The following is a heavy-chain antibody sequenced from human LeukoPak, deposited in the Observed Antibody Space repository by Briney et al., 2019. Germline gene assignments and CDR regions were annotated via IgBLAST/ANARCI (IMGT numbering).Heavy chain of an antibody. CDR1: GGSISSGGYY. Sequence: SETLSLTCTVSGGSISSGGYYWSWIRQHPGKGLEWIGYIYYSGSTYYNPSLKSRVTISVDTSKNQFSLKLSSVAAADTAVYYCARVPDYGDYVGSFDYWGQGTLVTVSS. CDR2: IYYSGST. V-gene: IGHV4-31*03. J-gene: IGHJ4*02. CDR3: ARVPDYGDYVGSFDY. D-gene: IGHD4-17*01.